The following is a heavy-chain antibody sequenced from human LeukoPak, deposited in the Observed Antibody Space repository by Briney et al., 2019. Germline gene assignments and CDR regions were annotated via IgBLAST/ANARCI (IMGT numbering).Heavy chain of an antibody. Sequence: GGSLRLSCGVSGFTFSSYSMNWVRRAPRKGLEWLSYISGSSSTIYYADSVKGRFTIYRDNAKNSLYLQMNSLRAEDTAVYYCARGSLRLFDYWGQGTLVTVSS. D-gene: IGHD3-10*01. CDR3: ARGSLRLFDY. CDR2: ISGSSSTI. CDR1: GFTFSSYS. J-gene: IGHJ4*02. V-gene: IGHV3-48*01.